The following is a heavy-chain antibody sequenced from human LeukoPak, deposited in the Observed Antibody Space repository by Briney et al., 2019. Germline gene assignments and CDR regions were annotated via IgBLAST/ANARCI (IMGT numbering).Heavy chain of an antibody. J-gene: IGHJ5*02. CDR1: GGSFSGYY. D-gene: IGHD1-26*01. Sequence: PSETLSLTCAVYGGSFSGYYWSWIRQSPGKGLEWIGEINHSGSTNYNPSLKSRVTISVDTSKNQFSLKLNSVTAADTAVYYCARGQWEIRFDPWGQGTLVTVSS. V-gene: IGHV4-34*01. CDR2: INHSGST. CDR3: ARGQWEIRFDP.